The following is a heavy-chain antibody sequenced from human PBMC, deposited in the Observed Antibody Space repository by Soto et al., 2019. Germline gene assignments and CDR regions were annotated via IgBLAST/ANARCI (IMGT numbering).Heavy chain of an antibody. CDR2: IIPIFGTA. J-gene: IGHJ6*02. V-gene: IGHV1-69*13. Sequence: GASVKVSCKASGGTFSSYAINWVRQAPGQGLEWMGGIIPIFGTANYAQKFQGRVTITADESTSTAYMELSSLRSEDTAVYYCARGSYYGMDVWGQGTTVTVSS. CDR1: GGTFSSYA. CDR3: ARGSYYGMDV.